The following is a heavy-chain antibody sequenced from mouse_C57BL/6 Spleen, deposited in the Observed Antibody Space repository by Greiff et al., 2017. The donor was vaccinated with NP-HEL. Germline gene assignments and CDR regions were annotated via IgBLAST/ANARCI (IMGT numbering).Heavy chain of an antibody. J-gene: IGHJ1*03. V-gene: IGHV1-50*01. CDR2: IDPSDSYT. D-gene: IGHD1-1*01. Sequence: QVQLQQPGAELVKPGASVKLSCKASGYTFTSYWMQWVKQRPGQGLEWIGEIDPSDSYTNYNQKFTGTATLPVAPSSTPPPLQHSSLTAEDSAVYYCGRSHDYGGSEADFDVWGRGTTGTVAS. CDR1: GYTFTSYW. CDR3: GRSHDYGGSEADFDV.